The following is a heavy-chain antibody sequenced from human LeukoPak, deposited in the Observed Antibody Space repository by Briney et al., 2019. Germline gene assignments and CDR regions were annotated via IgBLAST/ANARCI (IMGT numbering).Heavy chain of an antibody. CDR3: AREGPDSSSSPGDY. V-gene: IGHV1-2*02. J-gene: IGHJ4*02. Sequence: GASVKVSCKASGYTFTTYYMHWLRQAPGQGLEWMGWINPNSGGTNYAQRFQGRVTMTRDSSISTAYMELSRLRSDDTAVYYCAREGPDSSSSPGDYWGQGTLVTVSS. CDR1: GYTFTTYY. CDR2: INPNSGGT. D-gene: IGHD6-6*01.